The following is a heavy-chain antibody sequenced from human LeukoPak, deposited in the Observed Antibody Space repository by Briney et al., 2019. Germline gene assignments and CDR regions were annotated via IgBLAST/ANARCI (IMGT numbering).Heavy chain of an antibody. V-gene: IGHV3-30*18. CDR3: AKDLHSSYCSSTSCYANIHDY. D-gene: IGHD2-2*01. CDR1: GFTFSSSG. Sequence: GGFLRLSCAASGFTFSSSGMHWVRQAPGKGLEWVAVISYDGRSKYYGDSVKGRFTISRDNSKNTLYLQMNSLRAEDTAVYYCAKDLHSSYCSSTSCYANIHDYWGQGTLVTVSS. CDR2: ISYDGRSK. J-gene: IGHJ4*02.